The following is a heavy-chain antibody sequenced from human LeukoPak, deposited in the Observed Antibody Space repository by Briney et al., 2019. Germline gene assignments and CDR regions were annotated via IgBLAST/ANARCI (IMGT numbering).Heavy chain of an antibody. V-gene: IGHV1-18*01. CDR3: ARVGMRYYYDSSGSFP. Sequence: ASVQVSCKASGYTFTSYGISWVRQAPGQGLEWMGWISAYNGNTNYAQKLQGRVTMTTDTSTSTAYMELRSLRSDDTAVYYCARVGMRYYYDSSGSFPWGQGTLVTVSS. J-gene: IGHJ5*02. CDR1: GYTFTSYG. D-gene: IGHD3-22*01. CDR2: ISAYNGNT.